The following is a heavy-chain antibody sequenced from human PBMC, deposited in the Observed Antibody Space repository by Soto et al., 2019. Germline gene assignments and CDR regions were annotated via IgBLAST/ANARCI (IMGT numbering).Heavy chain of an antibody. J-gene: IGHJ3*02. CDR1: GASVTSYF. CDR2: VYPSGST. V-gene: IGHV4-4*07. D-gene: IGHD4-4*01. Sequence: NPSETLSLTCTVSGASVTSYFWSWIRQPAGKGLEWVGRVYPSGSTNYNPSLKSRVTVSVDTSKNQFSLRLTSVTAADTAVYYCAREGVTTKVGAFDIWGQGTRVTVSS. CDR3: AREGVTTKVGAFDI.